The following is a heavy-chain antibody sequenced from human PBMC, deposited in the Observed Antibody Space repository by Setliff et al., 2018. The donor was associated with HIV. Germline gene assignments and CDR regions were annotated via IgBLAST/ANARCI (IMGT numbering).Heavy chain of an antibody. CDR1: GFTVSTYY. V-gene: IGHV3-66*02. CDR2: IYSGGDT. CDR3: ARMAPGWNAFDI. D-gene: IGHD2-15*01. J-gene: IGHJ3*02. Sequence: PGGSLRLSCAASGFTVSTYYMSWVRQAPGKGLEWISTIYSGGDTYHADSVKGRVTLSRDNSKNTLYLQMNSLRPEDTAVYYCARMAPGWNAFDIWGQGTVVTVSS.